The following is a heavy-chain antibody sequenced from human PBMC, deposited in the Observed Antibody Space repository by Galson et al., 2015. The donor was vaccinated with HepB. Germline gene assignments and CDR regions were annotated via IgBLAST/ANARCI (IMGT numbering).Heavy chain of an antibody. CDR2: IYSGGST. V-gene: IGHV3-53*01. CDR3: ASVSRNYFYHGMDV. Sequence: SLRLSCAALGFIVSSSYMSWVRQAPGKGLEWVSLIYSGGSTYFADSVQGRFTISRDSSKNTLYLQMNSLRAEDTVMYYCASVSRNYFYHGMDVWGRGTTVTVSS. CDR1: GFIVSSSY. D-gene: IGHD3-10*01. J-gene: IGHJ6*02.